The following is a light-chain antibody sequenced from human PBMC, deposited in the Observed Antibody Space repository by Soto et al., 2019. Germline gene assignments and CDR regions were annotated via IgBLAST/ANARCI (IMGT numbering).Light chain of an antibody. Sequence: EIVLTQSPGTLSLSPGERATLSCRASQSVRSNFLAWYQQKPGQAPRLLIYGASNRATGIPDRFSGSGSGTDFTLTITRLEPEDFAMYYCQQFNNWRTFGQGTKVDIK. V-gene: IGKV3-20*01. CDR1: QSVRSNF. J-gene: IGKJ1*01. CDR3: QQFNNWRT. CDR2: GAS.